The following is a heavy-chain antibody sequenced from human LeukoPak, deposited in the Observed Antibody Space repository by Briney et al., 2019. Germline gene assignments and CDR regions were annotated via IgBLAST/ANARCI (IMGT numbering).Heavy chain of an antibody. CDR2: ISYDGSNK. V-gene: IGHV3-30*18. CDR1: GFTFSSYG. J-gene: IGHJ4*02. D-gene: IGHD6-13*01. Sequence: GRSLRLSCAASGFTFSSYGMHWVRQAPGKGLEWVAVISYDGSNKYYAGSVKGRFTISRDNSKNTLYLQMNSLRAVDTAVYYCAKDLPQQLVRYYFDYWGQGTLVTVSS. CDR3: AKDLPQQLVRYYFDY.